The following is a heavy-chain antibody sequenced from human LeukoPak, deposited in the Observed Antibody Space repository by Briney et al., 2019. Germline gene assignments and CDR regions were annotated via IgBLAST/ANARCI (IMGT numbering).Heavy chain of an antibody. V-gene: IGHV4-39*01. CDR2: VHYDGSR. CDR1: GGSVSSSSYY. CDR3: ARHYCTGGPCYLDY. D-gene: IGHD2-8*02. Sequence: PSATLSLTCTVSGGSVSSSSYYWGWIRQAPGKGLEWIGTVHYDGSRYYDTSLKSRVTISVDSSKNQLSLKLSFVTAADTAVYYCARHYCTGGPCYLDYWGQGSLVTVSS. J-gene: IGHJ4*02.